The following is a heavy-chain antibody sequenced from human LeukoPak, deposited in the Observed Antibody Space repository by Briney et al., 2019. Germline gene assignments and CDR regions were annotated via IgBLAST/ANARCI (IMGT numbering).Heavy chain of an antibody. CDR2: IYYSGST. V-gene: IGHV4-59*12. J-gene: IGHJ4*02. CDR1: GGSISSYY. D-gene: IGHD3-3*01. CDR3: ARGNYDFWSGTTNYYFDY. Sequence: PSETLSLTCTVSGGSISSYYWSWIRQPPGKGLEWIGYIYYSGSTYYNPSLKSRVTISVDTSKNQFSLKLSSVTAADTAVYYCARGNYDFWSGTTNYYFDYWGQGTLVTVSS.